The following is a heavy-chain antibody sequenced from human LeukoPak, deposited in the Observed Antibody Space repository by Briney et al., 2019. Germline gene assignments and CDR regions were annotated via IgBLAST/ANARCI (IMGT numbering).Heavy chain of an antibody. V-gene: IGHV3-33*08. CDR1: GFPFNAYW. Sequence: GGSLRLSCAASGFPFNAYWMTWVRQAPGKGLEWVAVIWYDGSNKYYADSVKGRFTISRDNSKNTLYLQMNSLRAEDTAVYYCARDPGSSWDYWGQGTLVTVSS. CDR3: ARDPGSSWDY. CDR2: IWYDGSNK. D-gene: IGHD6-13*01. J-gene: IGHJ4*02.